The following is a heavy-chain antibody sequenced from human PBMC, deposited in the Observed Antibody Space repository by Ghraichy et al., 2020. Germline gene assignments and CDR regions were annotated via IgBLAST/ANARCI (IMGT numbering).Heavy chain of an antibody. CDR3: AKYSGHALNY. CDR2: ISGSGGTT. D-gene: IGHD5-12*01. J-gene: IGHJ4*02. Sequence: LSLTCAASGFPFSNYGVSWVRQAPGKGLEWVSAISGSGGTTYYADSVKGRFTISRDNSRNTLYLQMNSLRAEDTAIYYCAKYSGHALNYWGRGTLVTVSS. V-gene: IGHV3-23*01. CDR1: GFPFSNYG.